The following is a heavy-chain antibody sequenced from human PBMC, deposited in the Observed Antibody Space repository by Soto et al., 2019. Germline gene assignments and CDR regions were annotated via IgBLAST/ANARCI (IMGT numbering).Heavy chain of an antibody. D-gene: IGHD2-2*01. CDR3: AREIAICSSTSCYADDAFDI. Sequence: QVQLQESGPGLVKPSQTLSLTCTVSGGSISSGGYYWSWIRQHPGKGLEWIGYIYYSGSTYYNPSLKSRVTISVDTSKNQFSLKLSSVTAADTAVYYCAREIAICSSTSCYADDAFDIWGQGTMVTVSS. CDR1: GGSISSGGYY. J-gene: IGHJ3*02. V-gene: IGHV4-31*03. CDR2: IYYSGST.